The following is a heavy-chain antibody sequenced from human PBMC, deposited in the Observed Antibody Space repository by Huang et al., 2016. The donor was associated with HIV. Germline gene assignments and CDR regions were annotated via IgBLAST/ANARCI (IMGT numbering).Heavy chain of an antibody. CDR3: ARHEHTAGPDY. V-gene: IGHV5-51*01. D-gene: IGHD6-13*01. Sequence: VQLVQSGAEMKNPGEALKISCQGSGYSFIGYWIGWLRQTPGQGLEWIGILYPRDSDSKYSPSFQGLVTISTYNSIKAAYRQWVSLRASDTSVYYCARHEHTAGPDYWGQGTLITVSS. CDR1: GYSFIGYW. J-gene: IGHJ4*02. CDR2: LYPRDSDS.